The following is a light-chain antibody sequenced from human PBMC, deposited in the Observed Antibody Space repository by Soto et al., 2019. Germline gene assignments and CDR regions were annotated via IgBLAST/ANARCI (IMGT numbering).Light chain of an antibody. CDR3: QTWGTGMYVV. CDR2: LNSDGSH. CDR1: SGHSSYA. Sequence: VLTQSPSASASLGVSVKLTCTLSSGHSSYAIAWHQQQPEKGPRYLMKLNSDGSHSKGDGIPDRFSGSSSGAERYLTISSLQSEDEADYYCQTWGTGMYVVFGGGTKVTVL. J-gene: IGLJ2*01. V-gene: IGLV4-69*01.